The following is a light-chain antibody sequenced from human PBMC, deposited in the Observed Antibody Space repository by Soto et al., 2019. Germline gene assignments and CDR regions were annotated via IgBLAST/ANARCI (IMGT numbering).Light chain of an antibody. CDR1: QSISSW. CDR3: QHYNDYSRI. J-gene: IGKJ1*01. Sequence: DIQMTQSPSTLSASIGDRVTITCRASQSISSWLAWYQQKPGKAPKLLIYMASNLQSGVPSRFSGSGSGTEFTLSISRLQPDDFATYYCQHYNDYSRIFGQGTKVEIK. V-gene: IGKV1-5*03. CDR2: MAS.